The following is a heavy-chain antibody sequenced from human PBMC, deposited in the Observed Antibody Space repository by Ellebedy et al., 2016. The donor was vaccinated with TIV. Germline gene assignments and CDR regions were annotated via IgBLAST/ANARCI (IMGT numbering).Heavy chain of an antibody. D-gene: IGHD1-26*01. Sequence: MPSETLSLTCTVSGGSLSSYYGSWIRQPPGKGLEWIGYIYYNSNTNYNPSLESRVTISVDTSKNEFSLKLSSVTAADTAVYYCARMQVSRVGTLDYWGQGTRVTVSS. CDR1: GGSLSSYY. CDR2: IYYNSNT. CDR3: ARMQVSRVGTLDY. J-gene: IGHJ4*02. V-gene: IGHV4-59*08.